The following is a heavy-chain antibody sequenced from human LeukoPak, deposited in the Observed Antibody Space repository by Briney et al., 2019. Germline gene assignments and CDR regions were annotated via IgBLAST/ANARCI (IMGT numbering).Heavy chain of an antibody. J-gene: IGHJ4*02. CDR2: ISWNSGSI. D-gene: IGHD3-22*01. V-gene: IGHV3-9*01. CDR3: AKDMEQYYYDSSGYYDY. Sequence: PGGSLRLSCAASGFTFNDYGLSWVRQAPGKGLEWVSGISWNSGSIGYADSVKGRFTISRDNAKNSLYLQMNSLRAEDTALYYCAKDMEQYYYDSSGYYDYWGQGTLVTVSS. CDR1: GFTFNDYG.